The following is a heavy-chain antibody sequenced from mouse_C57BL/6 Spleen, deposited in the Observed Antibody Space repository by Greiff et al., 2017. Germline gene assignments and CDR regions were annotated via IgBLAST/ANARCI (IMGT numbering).Heavy chain of an antibody. CDR2: IDPANGNT. CDR3: ARSYGYDGAMDY. J-gene: IGHJ4*01. D-gene: IGHD2-2*01. Sequence: EVQLLQSVAELARPGASVKLSCTASGFTIKNTYMHWVKQRPEQGLEWIGRIDPANGNTKYAPKFQGKATITADTSSNTAYLQLSSLTSEDAAIYYCARSYGYDGAMDYWGQGTSVTVSS. V-gene: IGHV14-3*01. CDR1: GFTIKNTY.